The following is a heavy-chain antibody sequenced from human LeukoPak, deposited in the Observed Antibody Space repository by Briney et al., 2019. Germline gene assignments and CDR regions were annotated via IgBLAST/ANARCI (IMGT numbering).Heavy chain of an antibody. V-gene: IGHV4-59*08. D-gene: IGHD3-3*01. CDR1: GGSISSYY. J-gene: IGHJ4*02. CDR2: IYYSGST. Sequence: TPSETLSLTCTVSGGSISSYYWSWIRQPPGKGLEWIGYIYYSGSTNYNPSLKSRVTISVDTSKNQFSLKLSSVTAADTVVYYCARSSLFEVYFDYWGQGTLVTVSS. CDR3: ARSSLFEVYFDY.